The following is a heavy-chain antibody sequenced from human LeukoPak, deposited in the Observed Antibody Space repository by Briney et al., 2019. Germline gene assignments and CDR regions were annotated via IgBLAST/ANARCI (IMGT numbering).Heavy chain of an antibody. CDR3: AQDRFVSSGRDDY. J-gene: IGHJ4*02. Sequence: GGSLRLSCAASGFTFSSYAMSWVRQAPGKGLEWVSGISGGGENTYYVDSVKGRFTISRDNSKNTLYLQMTNLRVEDTAVYFCAQDRFVSSGRDDYWGQGTLVTVSS. D-gene: IGHD6-19*01. V-gene: IGHV3-23*01. CDR1: GFTFSSYA. CDR2: ISGGGENT.